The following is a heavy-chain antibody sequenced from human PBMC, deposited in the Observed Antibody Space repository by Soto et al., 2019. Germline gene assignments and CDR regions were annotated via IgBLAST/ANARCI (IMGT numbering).Heavy chain of an antibody. CDR1: GFTFSSYE. J-gene: IGHJ3*02. V-gene: IGHV3-48*03. CDR2: ISSSGSTI. CDR3: AGGSGYYYTDAFDI. D-gene: IGHD3-22*01. Sequence: GGSLRLSCAASGFTFSSYEMNWVRQAPGKGLEWVSYISSSGSTIYYADSVKGRFTISRGNAKNSLYLQMNSLRAEDTAVYYCAGGSGYYYTDAFDIWGQGTMVTVSS.